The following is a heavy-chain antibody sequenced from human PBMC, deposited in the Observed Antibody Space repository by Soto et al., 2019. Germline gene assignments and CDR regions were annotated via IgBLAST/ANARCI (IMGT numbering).Heavy chain of an antibody. Sequence: GGSLRLSCAASGFTFSSYGMHWVRQAPGKGLEWVAVIWYDGSNKYYADSVKGRFTISRDNSKNTLYLQMNSLRAEDTAVYYCARESVLRFLEWLSQSASYYYYGMDVWGQGTTVTVSS. CDR1: GFTFSSYG. D-gene: IGHD3-3*01. CDR2: IWYDGSNK. J-gene: IGHJ6*02. V-gene: IGHV3-33*01. CDR3: ARESVLRFLEWLSQSASYYYYGMDV.